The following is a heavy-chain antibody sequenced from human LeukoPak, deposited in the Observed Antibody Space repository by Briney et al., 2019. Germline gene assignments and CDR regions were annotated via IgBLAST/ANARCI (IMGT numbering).Heavy chain of an antibody. CDR2: IYYSGSA. V-gene: IGHV4-59*08. D-gene: IGHD3-3*01. Sequence: GSLRLSCAASGFPFSAYWNWIRQTPGKGLEWIGYIYYSGSAIYSPSLKSRVTISVDTSKNQFSLRLTSVTAADTAVYYCARGPEWYYFDHWGQGTLVTVSS. CDR3: ARGPEWYYFDH. J-gene: IGHJ4*02. CDR1: GFPFSAY.